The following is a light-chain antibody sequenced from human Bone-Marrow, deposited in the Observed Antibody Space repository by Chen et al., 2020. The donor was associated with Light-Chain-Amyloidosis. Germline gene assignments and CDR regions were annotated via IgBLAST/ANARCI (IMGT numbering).Light chain of an antibody. CDR1: SIGTFNL. CDR2: EGY. V-gene: IGLV2-23*03. J-gene: IGLJ2*01. Sequence: QSDLTQPASVSGSPGQSVTISCTGHSIGTFNLVSWYQQSPGNAPKLIIYEGYRRPSEVSDRFSGSPSGSTAYLTISGLQTEDEADYHCCSYGGYSTFVFGGGTKLTVL. CDR3: CSYGGYSTFV.